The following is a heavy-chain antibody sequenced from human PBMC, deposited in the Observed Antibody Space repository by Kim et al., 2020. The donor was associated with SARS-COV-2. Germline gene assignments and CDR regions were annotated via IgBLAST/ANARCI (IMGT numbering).Heavy chain of an antibody. CDR1: GSSISSHNW. Sequence: SETLSLTCAVSGSSISSHNWWNLVRQSPGKGLEWIGQNNHRGSTNYNPSLKSRVTISVDKSKNDFSLNPNSLTAADTAVYYCAGGYAAAGPFDFWGQGILVIVSS. D-gene: IGHD6-13*01. CDR2: NNHRGST. J-gene: IGHJ4*02. V-gene: IGHV4-4*02. CDR3: AGGYAAAGPFDF.